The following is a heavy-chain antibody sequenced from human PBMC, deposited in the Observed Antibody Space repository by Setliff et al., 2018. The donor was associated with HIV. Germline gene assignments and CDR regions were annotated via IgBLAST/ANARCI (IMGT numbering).Heavy chain of an antibody. Sequence: PSETLSLTCTVSGGSISSGDYFWSWIRQTPGKGLEWIGYMYSSGSAYYNPSLESRSIISRDTSKNQFSLRLTSVTAADTAVYFCAREVGTVTTSDAFDVWGQGTMVTVSS. CDR1: GGSISSGDYF. CDR3: AREVGTVTTSDAFDV. V-gene: IGHV4-30-4*01. CDR2: MYSSGSA. J-gene: IGHJ3*01. D-gene: IGHD4-17*01.